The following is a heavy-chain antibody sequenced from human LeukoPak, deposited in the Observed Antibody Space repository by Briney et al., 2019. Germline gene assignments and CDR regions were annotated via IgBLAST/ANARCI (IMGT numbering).Heavy chain of an antibody. J-gene: IGHJ4*02. CDR1: EYTSTNYY. CDR3: AKTTSERDYFDY. V-gene: IGHV1-46*01. D-gene: IGHD2/OR15-2a*01. Sequence: ASVTVSFKASEYTSTNYYMNWVRQAPGQGLEWMGVINSSGGSTSYAQKFQGRVTMTRDTSTSTVYMELSSLRSEDTAVYYCAKTTSERDYFDYWGQGTLVTVSS. CDR2: INSSGGST.